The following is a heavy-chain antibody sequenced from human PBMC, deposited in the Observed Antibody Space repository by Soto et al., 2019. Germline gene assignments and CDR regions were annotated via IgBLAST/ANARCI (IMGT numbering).Heavy chain of an antibody. CDR2: IYYSGST. D-gene: IGHD6-19*01. J-gene: IGHJ1*01. CDR3: ARSSVAGAGYFQH. V-gene: IGHV4-31*03. Sequence: QVQLQESGPGLVKPSQTLSLTCTVSGGSVSGGVYYWNWIRQHPEKGLEWIGYIYYSGSTYYNPSLMSRVTISAHTSKNQFSLKLSSVTVADTAVYYCARSSVAGAGYFQHWGQGTQVIVSS. CDR1: GGSVSGGVYY.